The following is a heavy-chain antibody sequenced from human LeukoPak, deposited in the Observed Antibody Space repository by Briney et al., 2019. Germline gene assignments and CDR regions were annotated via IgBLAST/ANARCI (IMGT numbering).Heavy chain of an antibody. J-gene: IGHJ4*02. Sequence: SETLSLTCTVSGASFSSSTYYWGWIRQPPGKGLEWIGSIYYSGSTYYNPSLKSRVTISVDTSKNQFSLKLSSVTAADTAVYYCARVSIAAAGPSDYWGQGTLVTVSS. D-gene: IGHD6-13*01. CDR3: ARVSIAAAGPSDY. V-gene: IGHV4-39*01. CDR1: GASFSSSTYY. CDR2: IYYSGST.